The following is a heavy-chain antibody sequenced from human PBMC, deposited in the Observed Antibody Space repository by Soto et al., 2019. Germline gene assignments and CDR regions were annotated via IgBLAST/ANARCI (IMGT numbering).Heavy chain of an antibody. Sequence: QVQLVQSGAEVKEPGSSVRVSCKASGGTFDNFIMNWVRQTPGQGLEWMGGIVPMLGTPTYAEKFKGRVTISATGSTSTMYMEVTSLRSEGTAIYYCARNGTYSSSLSQYSGMDVWCQGTTVTVSS. J-gene: IGHJ6*02. CDR2: IVPMLGTP. D-gene: IGHD1-26*01. V-gene: IGHV1-69*01. CDR3: ARNGTYSSSLSQYSGMDV. CDR1: GGTFDNFI.